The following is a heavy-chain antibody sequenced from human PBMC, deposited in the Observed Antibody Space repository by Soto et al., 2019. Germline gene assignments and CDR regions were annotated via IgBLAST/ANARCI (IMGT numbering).Heavy chain of an antibody. CDR3: ARGRKGDSGSYLFRQYWFDP. V-gene: IGHV4-34*01. Sequence: SETLSLTCAVYGGSFSGYYWSWIRQPPGKGLEWIGEINHSGSTNYNPSLKSRVTISVDTSKNQFSLKLSSVTAADTAVYYCARGRKGDSGSYLFRQYWFDPWGQGTLVTVSS. J-gene: IGHJ5*02. CDR2: INHSGST. D-gene: IGHD3-10*01. CDR1: GGSFSGYY.